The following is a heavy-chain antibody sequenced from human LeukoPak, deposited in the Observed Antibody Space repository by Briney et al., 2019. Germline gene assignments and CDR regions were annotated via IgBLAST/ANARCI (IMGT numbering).Heavy chain of an antibody. CDR1: GYTFTYRY. CDR3: ASHVEMATPDDAFGI. J-gene: IGHJ3*02. CDR2: ITPFNGNT. V-gene: IGHV1-45*02. Sequence: SVKVSCKASGYTFTYRYLHWVRQAPGQALEWMGWITPFNGNTNYAQKFQDRVTITRDRSMSTAYMELSSLRSEDTAMYYCASHVEMATPDDAFGIWGQGTMVTVSS. D-gene: IGHD5-24*01.